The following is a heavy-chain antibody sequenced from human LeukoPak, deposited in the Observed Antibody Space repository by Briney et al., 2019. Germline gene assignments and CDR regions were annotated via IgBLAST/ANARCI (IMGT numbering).Heavy chain of an antibody. V-gene: IGHV3-23*01. CDR1: GFTFSSYA. J-gene: IGHJ4*02. Sequence: PGGSLRLSCAASGFTFSSYAMSWVRQAPGKGLEWVSAISGSGGSTHYADSVKGRFTISRDNSKNTLYLQMNSLRAEDTAVYYCANYYYDSSGYYYVSYWGQGTLVTVSS. D-gene: IGHD3-22*01. CDR2: ISGSGGST. CDR3: ANYYYDSSGYYYVSY.